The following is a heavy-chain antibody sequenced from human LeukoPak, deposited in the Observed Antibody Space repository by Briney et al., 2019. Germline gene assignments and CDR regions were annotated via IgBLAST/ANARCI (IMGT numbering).Heavy chain of an antibody. D-gene: IGHD2-15*01. V-gene: IGHV1-2*02. CDR1: GYTFTGYY. J-gene: IGHJ3*02. Sequence: ASVKVSCKASGYTFTGYYMHWVRQAPGQGLEWMGWINPNSGGTSYAQKFQGRVTMTEDTSTDTAYMELSSLRSEDTAVYYCATGYVVLPFGIWGQGTMVTVSS. CDR3: ATGYVVLPFGI. CDR2: INPNSGGT.